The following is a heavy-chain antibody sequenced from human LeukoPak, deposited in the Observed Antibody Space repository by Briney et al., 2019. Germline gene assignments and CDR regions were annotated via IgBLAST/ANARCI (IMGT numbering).Heavy chain of an antibody. V-gene: IGHV3-72*01. Sequence: GGSLRLSCAASGFTFSDHYMDWVRQAPGKGLEWVGRTRNKANSYTTEYAASVKGRFTISRDDSKNSLYLQMNSLKTEDTAVYYCATPYSSSPVTRDSYGMDVWGQGTTVTVSS. CDR2: TRNKANSYTT. CDR1: GFTFSDHY. D-gene: IGHD6-6*01. J-gene: IGHJ6*02. CDR3: ATPYSSSPVTRDSYGMDV.